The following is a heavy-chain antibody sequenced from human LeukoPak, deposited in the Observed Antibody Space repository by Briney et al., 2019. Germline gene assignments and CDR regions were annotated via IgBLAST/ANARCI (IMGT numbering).Heavy chain of an antibody. Sequence: RASVKVSCKASGYTFTGYYMHWVRLAPGQGLEWMGWINPNSGGTNYAQKFQGRVTMTRDTSISTAYMELSRLRSDDTAVYYCARDITIFGVVDWGQGTLVTVSS. V-gene: IGHV1-2*02. CDR3: ARDITIFGVVD. CDR2: INPNSGGT. D-gene: IGHD3-3*01. CDR1: GYTFTGYY. J-gene: IGHJ4*02.